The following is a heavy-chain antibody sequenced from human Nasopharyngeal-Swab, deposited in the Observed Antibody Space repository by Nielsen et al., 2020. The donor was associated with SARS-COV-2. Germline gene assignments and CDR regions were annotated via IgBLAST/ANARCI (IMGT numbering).Heavy chain of an antibody. CDR2: ISTYNGDT. D-gene: IGHD3-16*02. CDR1: GYTFSSYG. V-gene: IGHV1-18*04. CDR3: ARDLFVWGSYRNFDY. J-gene: IGHJ4*02. Sequence: ASVKVSCKASGYTFSSYGISWVRQAPGQGLEWMGWISTYNGDTNYGQKFQGRVTMTTDTATNTAYMELRSLRSDDTAVYHCARDLFVWGSYRNFDYWGQGTRVTVPS.